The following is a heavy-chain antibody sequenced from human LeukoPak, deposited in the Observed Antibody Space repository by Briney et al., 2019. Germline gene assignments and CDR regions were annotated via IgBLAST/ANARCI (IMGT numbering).Heavy chain of an antibody. CDR1: GYTFTSYY. Sequence: ASVKVSCKASGYTFTSYYMHWVRQAPGQGLEWMGIINPSGGSTSYAQKFQGRVTMTRDMSTSTVYMELSSLRSEDTAVYYCARVGGPYYYDSSGFGEYDYWGQGTLVTVSS. CDR3: ARVGGPYYYDSSGFGEYDY. V-gene: IGHV1-46*01. D-gene: IGHD3-22*01. J-gene: IGHJ4*02. CDR2: INPSGGST.